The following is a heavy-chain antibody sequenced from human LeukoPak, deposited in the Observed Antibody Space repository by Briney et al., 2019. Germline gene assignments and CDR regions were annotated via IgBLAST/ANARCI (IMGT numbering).Heavy chain of an antibody. D-gene: IGHD6-13*01. CDR1: GGSISSDSYY. CDR3: ARSSIIAAAGFDY. Sequence: PSQTLSLTCTVSGGSISSDSYYWSWIRQPPGKGLEWIGRIYSSGSTNYNPPLKSRVTISVDRSQNQFSLRLSSVTAADTAVYYCARSSIIAAAGFDYWGQGTLVTVSS. CDR2: IYSSGST. V-gene: IGHV4-61*02. J-gene: IGHJ4*02.